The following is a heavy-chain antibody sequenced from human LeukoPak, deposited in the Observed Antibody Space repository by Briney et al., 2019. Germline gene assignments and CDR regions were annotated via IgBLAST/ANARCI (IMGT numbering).Heavy chain of an antibody. J-gene: IGHJ4*02. CDR1: GFIVSSNY. V-gene: IGHV3-53*01. Sequence: GGSLRLSCAPSGFIVSSNYMSWIRQAPGKGPEWVSVIYSDGSTYYADSVKGRFTISRDHSKNTLYLQMNSLRAEDTAVYYCARGEGGIAASPEDYWGQGTLVTVSS. CDR2: IYSDGST. CDR3: ARGEGGIAASPEDY. D-gene: IGHD6-13*01.